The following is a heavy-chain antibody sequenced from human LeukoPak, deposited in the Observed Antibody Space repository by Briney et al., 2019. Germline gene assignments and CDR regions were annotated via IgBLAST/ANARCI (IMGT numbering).Heavy chain of an antibody. J-gene: IGHJ4*02. D-gene: IGHD5-18*01. Sequence: SQTLSLTCAISEDSVSSNSAAWNWIRQSPSRGLEWLGRTYYRSKWYNDYAVSVKSRITINPDTSKNQFSLQLNSVTPEDTAVYYCARSDTAMDNHLFDYWGQGTLVIVSS. V-gene: IGHV6-1*01. CDR2: TYYRSKWYN. CDR1: EDSVSSNSAA. CDR3: ARSDTAMDNHLFDY.